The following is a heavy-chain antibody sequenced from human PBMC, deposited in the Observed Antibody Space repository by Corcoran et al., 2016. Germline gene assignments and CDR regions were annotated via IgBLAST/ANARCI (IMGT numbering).Heavy chain of an antibody. CDR3: AKKAPRSGRQLDY. Sequence: QVQLVESGGGVVQPGRSLRLSCAASGFTFSSYGMHWVRPAPGKGLEWVAVISYDGSNKYYADSVKGRFTISRDNSKNTLYLQMNSLRAEETAVYYRAKKAPRSGRQLDYWGQGTLVTVSS. V-gene: IGHV3-30*18. CDR1: GFTFSSYG. D-gene: IGHD2-15*01. J-gene: IGHJ4*02. CDR2: ISYDGSNK.